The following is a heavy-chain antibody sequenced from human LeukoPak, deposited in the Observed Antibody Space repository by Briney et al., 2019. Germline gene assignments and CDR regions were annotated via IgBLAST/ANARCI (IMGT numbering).Heavy chain of an antibody. V-gene: IGHV4-39*07. CDR1: GGSISSSSYY. CDR2: IYYSGST. Sequence: SETLSLTCTVSGGSISSSSYYWGWIRQPPGKGLEWIGSIYYSGSTYYNPSLKSRVTISVDTSKNQFSLKLSSVTAADTAVYYCARYGSGSPPLDYWGQGTLVTVSS. J-gene: IGHJ4*02. CDR3: ARYGSGSPPLDY. D-gene: IGHD3-10*01.